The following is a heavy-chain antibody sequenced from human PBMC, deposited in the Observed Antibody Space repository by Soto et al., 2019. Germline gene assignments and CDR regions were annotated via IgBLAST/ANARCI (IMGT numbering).Heavy chain of an antibody. J-gene: IGHJ4*02. V-gene: IGHV2-5*04. CDR1: GFSLSTSGVG. CDR3: VHTISLI. CDR2: IYWNDVK. Sequence: QITLKESGPALVKPTQTLTLTCTFSGFSLSTSGVGVGWVRQPPGKPLEWLTLIYWNDVKHYSPSLKSRLTTSKDTSKNQVVLTMTNMDPMDTGTYYCVHTISLIWGQGTRVTVSS.